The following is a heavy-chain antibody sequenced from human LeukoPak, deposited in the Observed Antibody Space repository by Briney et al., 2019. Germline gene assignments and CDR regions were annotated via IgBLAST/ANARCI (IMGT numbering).Heavy chain of an antibody. Sequence: GESLKISCKGSGYGFTNYWIGWVRQMPGKGLEWMGIIYPGDSDARYSPSFQGQVTISVDKSISTAYLQWSSLKASDTAMYYCARQSHGYYFDYWGQGTLVTVSS. CDR2: IYPGDSDA. CDR3: ARQSHGYYFDY. J-gene: IGHJ4*02. V-gene: IGHV5-51*01. CDR1: GYGFTNYW.